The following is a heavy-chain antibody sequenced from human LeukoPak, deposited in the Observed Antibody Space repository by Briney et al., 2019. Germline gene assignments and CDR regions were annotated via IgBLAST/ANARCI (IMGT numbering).Heavy chain of an antibody. Sequence: GGSLRLSCAASGFTFNSYGMHWVRQAPGKGLEWVAFIRYDGSNKYYADSVKGRFTISRDNSKNTLYLQMNSLRAEDTAVYYCAKDRGPHSYGHPFDYWGQGTLVTVSS. CDR2: IRYDGSNK. D-gene: IGHD5-18*01. CDR1: GFTFNSYG. CDR3: AKDRGPHSYGHPFDY. V-gene: IGHV3-30*02. J-gene: IGHJ4*02.